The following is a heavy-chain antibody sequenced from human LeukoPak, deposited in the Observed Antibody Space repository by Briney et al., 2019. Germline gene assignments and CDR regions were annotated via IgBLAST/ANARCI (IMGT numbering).Heavy chain of an antibody. D-gene: IGHD3-10*01. Sequence: SVKVSCKASGGTFSSYAISWVRQAPGQGLEWMGGIIPIFGTANYAQKFQGRVTITADESTSTAYMELSSLRSEDTAVYYCARVSRWVGDFDYWGQGTLVTVSS. CDR2: IIPIFGTA. CDR1: GGTFSSYA. CDR3: ARVSRWVGDFDY. J-gene: IGHJ4*02. V-gene: IGHV1-69*13.